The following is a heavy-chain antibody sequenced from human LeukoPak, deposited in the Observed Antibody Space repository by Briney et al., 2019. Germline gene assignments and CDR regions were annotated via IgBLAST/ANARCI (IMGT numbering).Heavy chain of an antibody. J-gene: IGHJ6*02. CDR2: ISASGGST. V-gene: IGHV3-23*01. CDR3: ARARGYSGYESKWYYYGMDV. CDR1: GFTFSSSA. D-gene: IGHD5-12*01. Sequence: PGGSLRLSCAASGFTFSSSAMSWVRQVPGKGLEWVSGISASGGSTSYADSVRGRFTISRDNSKNTLYVQMNSLRAEDTAVYYCARARGYSGYESKWYYYGMDVWGQGTTATVSS.